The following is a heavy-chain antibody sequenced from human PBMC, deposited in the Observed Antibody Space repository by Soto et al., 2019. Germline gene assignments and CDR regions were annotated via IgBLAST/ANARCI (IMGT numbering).Heavy chain of an antibody. D-gene: IGHD4-17*01. CDR3: ARPDFGDYWYFDL. V-gene: IGHV1-69*08. CDR1: GGTFSSHT. J-gene: IGHJ2*01. Sequence: QDQLVQSGAEVKKPGSSVKVSCKASGGTFSSHTFSWVRQAPGQGLEWMGRIIPALGTATYAQKFQGRVTITADESATTVYMELTCLRAEATAVYYCARPDFGDYWYFDLWGRGTLVPVSS. CDR2: IIPALGTA.